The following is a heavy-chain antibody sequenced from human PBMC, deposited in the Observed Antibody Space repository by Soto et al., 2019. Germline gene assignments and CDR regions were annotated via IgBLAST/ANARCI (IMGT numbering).Heavy chain of an antibody. CDR3: AREVHCSGGSCYWFDP. CDR2: IYYSGST. V-gene: IGHV4-59*01. J-gene: IGHJ5*02. Sequence: ASETLSLTCTVSGGSISSYYWSWIRQPPGKGLEWIGYIYYSGSTNYNPSLKSRVTISVDTSKNQFSLKLSSVTAADTAVYYCAREVHCSGGSCYWFDPWGQGTLVTVSS. D-gene: IGHD2-15*01. CDR1: GGSISSYY.